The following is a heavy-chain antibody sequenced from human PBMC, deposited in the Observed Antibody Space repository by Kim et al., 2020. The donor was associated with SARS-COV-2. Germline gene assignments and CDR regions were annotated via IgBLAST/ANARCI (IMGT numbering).Heavy chain of an antibody. Sequence: GGSLRLSCTVSGFTFSTFWMTWVRQAPGKGLEWVATINQDGTERYYVDSLKGRFTISRDNTRNSLCLHMNSLRAGDTAVYFCARTETYYNFLTGYLNYRYYYIDVWGKGTTVTVSS. D-gene: IGHD3-9*01. CDR2: INQDGTER. CDR1: GFTFSTFW. J-gene: IGHJ6*03. CDR3: ARTETYYNFLTGYLNYRYYYIDV. V-gene: IGHV3-7*01.